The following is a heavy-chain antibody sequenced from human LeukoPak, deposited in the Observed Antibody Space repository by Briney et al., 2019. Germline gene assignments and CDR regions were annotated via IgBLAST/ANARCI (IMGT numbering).Heavy chain of an antibody. CDR1: GFTFSSYA. CDR2: ISYDGSNK. V-gene: IGHV3-30-3*01. D-gene: IGHD5-18*01. CDR3: ARGARAPDTAMVRVDY. J-gene: IGHJ4*02. Sequence: PGGSLRLSCAASGFTFSSYAMHWVRQAPGKGLEWVAVISYDGSNKYYADSVKGRFTISRDNSKNTLYLQMNSLRAEDTAVYYCARGARAPDTAMVRVDYWGQGTLVTVSS.